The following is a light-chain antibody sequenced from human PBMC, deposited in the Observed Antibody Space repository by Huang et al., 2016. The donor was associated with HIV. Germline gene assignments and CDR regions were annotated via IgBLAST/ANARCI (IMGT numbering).Light chain of an antibody. V-gene: IGKV1-9*01. CDR3: QQLSAYPLS. J-gene: IGKJ3*01. CDR1: HDINTY. CDR2: DAS. Sequence: QLTQSPSSLSASIGDRVTIACRARHDINTYLAWYQQKPGRATKLLIYDASTLQTGVPSRFRGFGSGTAFSLTITSLQPDDFAVYYCQQLSAYPLSFGPGTTVD.